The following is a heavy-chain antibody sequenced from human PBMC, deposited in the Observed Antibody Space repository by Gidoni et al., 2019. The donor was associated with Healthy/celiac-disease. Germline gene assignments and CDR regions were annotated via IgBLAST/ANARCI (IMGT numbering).Heavy chain of an antibody. CDR3: AKGAYSSGWSPFHY. V-gene: IGHV3-9*01. D-gene: IGHD6-19*01. CDR1: GFTFDDYA. Sequence: EVQLVESGGGLVPPGRSLRLSCAASGFTFDDYAMHWVRQAPGKGLEWVSGISGNSGSIGYADYVKGRFTSSRDNAKNSLYLQMNSLRAEDTAVYYCAKGAYSSGWSPFHYWGQGTLVTVSS. J-gene: IGHJ4*02. CDR2: ISGNSGSI.